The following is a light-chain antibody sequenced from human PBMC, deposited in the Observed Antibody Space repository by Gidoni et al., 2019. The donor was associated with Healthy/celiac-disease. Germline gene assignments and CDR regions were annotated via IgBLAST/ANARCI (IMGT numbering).Light chain of an antibody. V-gene: IGLV2-14*03. Sequence: QSALTQPASVSGSPGQSITISCTGTSSDVGGYNYVSRYQQHPGKAPKLMIYDVSNRPSGVSNRFSGSKSGNTASLTISGNQAEDEADYYCSSYTSSSTPVFGGGTKLTVL. CDR2: DVS. CDR1: SSDVGGYNY. CDR3: SSYTSSSTPV. J-gene: IGLJ2*01.